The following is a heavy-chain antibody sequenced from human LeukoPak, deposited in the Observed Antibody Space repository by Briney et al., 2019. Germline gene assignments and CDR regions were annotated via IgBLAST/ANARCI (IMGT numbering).Heavy chain of an antibody. J-gene: IGHJ4*02. V-gene: IGHV1-8*01. CDR1: GFTFTSYD. CDR2: MNPNSANT. Sequence: GASVKVSCKASGFTFTSYDINWVRQATGQGLEWMGWMNPNSANTGYAQKFQGRVTMTRNTSISTAYMELSSLRSDDTAVHYCACRPTYYYDSSGPRTFDYWGQGTLVTVSS. CDR3: ACRPTYYYDSSGPRTFDY. D-gene: IGHD3-22*01.